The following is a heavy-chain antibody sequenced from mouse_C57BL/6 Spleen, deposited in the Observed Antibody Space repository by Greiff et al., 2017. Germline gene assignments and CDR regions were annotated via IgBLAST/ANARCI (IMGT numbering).Heavy chain of an antibody. CDR3: ARVRNWDEAWFAY. CDR2: INPNNGGT. CDR1: GYTFTDYN. J-gene: IGHJ3*01. D-gene: IGHD4-1*02. Sequence: EVQLQQSGPELVKPGASVKITCKASGYTFTDYNMDWVKQSHGKSLEWIGDINPNNGGTIYNQKFKGKVKLTVDKSSSTAYLELRSLTSEDTAVYYCARVRNWDEAWFAYWGQGTLVTVSA. V-gene: IGHV1-18*01.